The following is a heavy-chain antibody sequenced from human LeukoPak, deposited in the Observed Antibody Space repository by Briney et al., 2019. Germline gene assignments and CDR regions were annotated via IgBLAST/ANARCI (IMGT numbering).Heavy chain of an antibody. CDR3: AKSGYNRFDY. D-gene: IGHD5-24*01. Sequence: PGGSLRLSCAASGFTFSSYAMSWVRQAPGKGLEWVSYISGSSTTIYYADSVKGRFTISRDNSKNTLYLQMNSLRAEDTAVYYCAKSGYNRFDYWGQGTLVTVSS. V-gene: IGHV3-23*01. CDR1: GFTFSSYA. J-gene: IGHJ4*02. CDR2: ISGSSTTI.